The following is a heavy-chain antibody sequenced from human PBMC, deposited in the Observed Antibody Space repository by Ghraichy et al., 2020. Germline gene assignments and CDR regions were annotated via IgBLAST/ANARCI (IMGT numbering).Heavy chain of an antibody. CDR2: ISAYNGNT. J-gene: IGHJ4*02. Sequence: ASVKVSCKASGYTFTSYGISWVRQAPGQGLEWMGWISAYNGNTNYAQKLQGRVTMTTDTSTSTAYMELRSLRSDDTAVYYCARDPGHYDFWSGYHYYFDYWGQGTLITVSS. V-gene: IGHV1-18*01. CDR3: ARDPGHYDFWSGYHYYFDY. CDR1: GYTFTSYG. D-gene: IGHD3-3*01.